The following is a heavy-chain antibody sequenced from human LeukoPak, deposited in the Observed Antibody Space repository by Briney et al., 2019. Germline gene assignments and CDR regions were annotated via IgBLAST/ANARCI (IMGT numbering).Heavy chain of an antibody. Sequence: PSETLSLTCTVSGASISSYYWSWIRQPPGKGLEWVGYMYYSGSTNYSPSLKSRVTISVDTSKNQFSLKLTSVTAADTAVYFCAATMVRGVHTHFDYWRQGTLVTVSS. D-gene: IGHD3-10*01. CDR1: GASISSYY. J-gene: IGHJ4*02. V-gene: IGHV4-59*08. CDR2: MYYSGST. CDR3: AATMVRGVHTHFDY.